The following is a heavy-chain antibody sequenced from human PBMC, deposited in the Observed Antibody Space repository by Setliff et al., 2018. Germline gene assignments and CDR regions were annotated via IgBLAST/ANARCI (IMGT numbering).Heavy chain of an antibody. J-gene: IGHJ4*02. Sequence: PGGSLRLSCAASGFTFSTYWMSWVRRAPGKGLEWVANIKQDGSEKYYEDSVKGRFTTSRDNAKNSLYLQMNSLRAADTAVYYCARVRDYYDSSVYWAYYFDHWGQGALVTVSS. CDR2: IKQDGSEK. CDR1: GFTFSTYW. D-gene: IGHD3-22*01. V-gene: IGHV3-7*01. CDR3: ARVRDYYDSSVYWAYYFDH.